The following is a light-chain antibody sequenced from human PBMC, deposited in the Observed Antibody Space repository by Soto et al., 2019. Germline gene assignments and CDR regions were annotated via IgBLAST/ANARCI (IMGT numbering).Light chain of an antibody. V-gene: IGLV2-14*03. J-gene: IGLJ2*01. Sequence: QSALTQPASVSGSPGQPITISCSGTSSDIGGYNYVSWYQHHPGKAPKLIIYDVINRPSGVSNRFSGSKSANTASLTISGLQAEDEADYFCSSYTTSSTPVVFGGVTKLTVL. CDR1: SSDIGGYNY. CDR3: SSYTTSSTPVV. CDR2: DVI.